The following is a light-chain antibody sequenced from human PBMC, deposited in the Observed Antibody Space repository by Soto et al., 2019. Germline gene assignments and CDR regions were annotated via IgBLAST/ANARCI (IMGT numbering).Light chain of an antibody. CDR3: QHHTNWALS. V-gene: IGKV3-15*01. Sequence: EIVMTQSPATLSVSPGERATLSCRASHSVSSRLAWYQQKPGQAPRLLIYGASTRATGLPARFSGSGSGTEFALTISSLQSEDVAVYYYQHHTNWALSFGGGTKVEIK. J-gene: IGKJ4*01. CDR2: GAS. CDR1: HSVSSR.